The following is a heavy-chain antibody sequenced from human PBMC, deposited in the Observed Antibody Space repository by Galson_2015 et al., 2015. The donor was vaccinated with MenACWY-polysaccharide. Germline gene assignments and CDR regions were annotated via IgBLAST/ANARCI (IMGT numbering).Heavy chain of an antibody. D-gene: IGHD3-3*01. J-gene: IGHJ4*02. V-gene: IGHV3-30-3*01. CDR3: AREGGRATFGVVVAYFDY. CDR2: VSYDGSDK. Sequence: SLRLAYAASGFTFGTYAIHWVRQSRGKGLEWVAVVSYDGSDKYYADSVKGRFTISRDNCKNTLHLQMNSLRPEDTAVYYCAREGGRATFGVVVAYFDYWGQGTLVTVSS. CDR1: GFTFGTYA.